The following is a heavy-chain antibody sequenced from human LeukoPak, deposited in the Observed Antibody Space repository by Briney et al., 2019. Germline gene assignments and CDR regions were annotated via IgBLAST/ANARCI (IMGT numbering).Heavy chain of an antibody. D-gene: IGHD6-13*01. Sequence: GASVKVSCKASGYTFTSYYMHWVRQAPGQGLEWMGIINPSGGSTSYAQKFQGRVTMTRDTSTSTVYMEPSSLRSEDTAVYYCAADTLAAAVAFDIWGQGTMVTVSS. J-gene: IGHJ3*02. CDR1: GYTFTSYY. CDR3: AADTLAAAVAFDI. CDR2: INPSGGST. V-gene: IGHV1-46*01.